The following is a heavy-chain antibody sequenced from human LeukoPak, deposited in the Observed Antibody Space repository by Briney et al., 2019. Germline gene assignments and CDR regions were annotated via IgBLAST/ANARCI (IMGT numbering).Heavy chain of an antibody. CDR3: TAGTGRSDFDY. Sequence: GGSLRLSCAASGFTFSNAWMSWVRQVPGRGLEWVGRIKRKGDDGTIDYAAPVKGRLSISRDDSKNTLYLQMNSLKSEDTAVYYCTAGTGRSDFDYWGQGTLVTVSS. D-gene: IGHD3/OR15-3a*01. CDR2: IKRKGDDGTI. V-gene: IGHV3-15*01. CDR1: GFTFSNAW. J-gene: IGHJ4*02.